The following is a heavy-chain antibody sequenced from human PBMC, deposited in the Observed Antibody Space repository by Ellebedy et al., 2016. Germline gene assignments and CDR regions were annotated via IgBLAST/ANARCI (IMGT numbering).Heavy chain of an antibody. V-gene: IGHV4-59*02. D-gene: IGHD5-18*01. J-gene: IGHJ4*02. CDR2: VFYGGST. Sequence: GSLRLSXTVSGGSVDTYYWTWIRQSPGKGLEWIGYVFYGGSTKYNPSLRSRVTISLHTSRNQFSLRVTSVAAADTAVYYCARDVSLYSSSPSFDFWGQGILVTVSS. CDR3: ARDVSLYSSSPSFDF. CDR1: GGSVDTYY.